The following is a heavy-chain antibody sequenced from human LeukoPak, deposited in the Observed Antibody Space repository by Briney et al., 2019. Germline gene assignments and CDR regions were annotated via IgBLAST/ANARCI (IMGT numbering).Heavy chain of an antibody. CDR2: ISGSGGST. Sequence: GGSLRLSCAASGFTFSSYAMSGLREAPGKAREGVSAISGSGGSTYCADSVKGRFTISRDNSKNTVYLQMNRLRAEDTAVYYCAKEGLGELSVGVLDYWGQGTLVTVSS. D-gene: IGHD3-16*02. V-gene: IGHV3-23*01. CDR1: GFTFSSYA. CDR3: AKEGLGELSVGVLDY. J-gene: IGHJ4*02.